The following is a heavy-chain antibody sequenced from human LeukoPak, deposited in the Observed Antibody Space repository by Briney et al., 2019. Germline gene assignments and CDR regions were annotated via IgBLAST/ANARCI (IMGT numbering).Heavy chain of an antibody. J-gene: IGHJ4*02. CDR3: ATSPWQFPYD. Sequence: GGSLRLSCAASGFTFSTYGMHWVRQAPGKGLEWVAFILHDGSDKYYADSVKGRFTISRDNSKNTLYLQMSSLRPEDTAVYYCATSPWQFPYDWGQGSLVTVSS. V-gene: IGHV3-30*02. D-gene: IGHD3-16*01. CDR1: GFTFSTYG. CDR2: ILHDGSDK.